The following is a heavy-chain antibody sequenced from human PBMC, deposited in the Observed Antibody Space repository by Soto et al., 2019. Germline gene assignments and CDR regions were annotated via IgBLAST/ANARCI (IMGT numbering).Heavy chain of an antibody. CDR1: GFKFSDYW. D-gene: IGHD3-16*02. CDR2: IKHDTSEA. J-gene: IGHJ4*02. Sequence: DVQLVESGGGWVQPGRSLRLSCAASGFKFSDYWMSWVRQAPGKGLEWVGNIKHDTSEAHYADSVKGRFTITRDNIKNFFFLQMGDLRADDPASYYCARDGLLFSGPYRPSRFDYWGLGALVTVSS. CDR3: ARDGLLFSGPYRPSRFDY. V-gene: IGHV3-7*03.